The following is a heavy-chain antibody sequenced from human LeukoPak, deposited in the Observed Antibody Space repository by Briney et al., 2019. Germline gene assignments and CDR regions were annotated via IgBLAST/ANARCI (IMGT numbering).Heavy chain of an antibody. CDR1: GGSISSYY. V-gene: IGHV4-59*01. Sequence: PSETLSLTCTVSGGSISSYYWSWIRQPPGKGLEWIGYIYYSGSTNYNPSLKSRVTISVDTSKNQFSLKLSSVTAADTAVYYCARARGYSGGWSSRPPYYYYGMDVWGQGTTVTVSS. CDR3: ARARGYSGGWSSRPPYYYYGMDV. J-gene: IGHJ6*02. D-gene: IGHD6-19*01. CDR2: IYYSGST.